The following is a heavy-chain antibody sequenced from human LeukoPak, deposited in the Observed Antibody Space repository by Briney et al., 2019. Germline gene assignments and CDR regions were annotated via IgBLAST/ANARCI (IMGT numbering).Heavy chain of an antibody. Sequence: KPSETLSLTCAVYGGSFSGYYWSWIRQPPGKGLEWIGEINHSGSTNYNPSLKSRVTISVDTSKNQFSLKLSSVTAADTAVYYCARPRVLDSSGFDYWGQGTLVTVSS. CDR2: INHSGST. D-gene: IGHD3-22*01. CDR1: GGSFSGYY. J-gene: IGHJ4*02. V-gene: IGHV4-34*01. CDR3: ARPRVLDSSGFDY.